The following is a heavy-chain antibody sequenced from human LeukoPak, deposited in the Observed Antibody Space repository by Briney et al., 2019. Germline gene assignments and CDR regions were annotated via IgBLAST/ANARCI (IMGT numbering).Heavy chain of an antibody. V-gene: IGHV3-23*01. CDR3: AYGSGSYYRYYYYGMDV. Sequence: PGGSLRLSCAASGFTFSSYAMSWVRQAPGKGLEWVSAISGSGGSTYYADSVKGRFTISRDNSKNTLYLQMNSLRAEDTAVYYCAYGSGSYYRYYYYGMDVWGQGTTVTVSS. CDR2: ISGSGGST. D-gene: IGHD3-10*01. CDR1: GFTFSSYA. J-gene: IGHJ6*02.